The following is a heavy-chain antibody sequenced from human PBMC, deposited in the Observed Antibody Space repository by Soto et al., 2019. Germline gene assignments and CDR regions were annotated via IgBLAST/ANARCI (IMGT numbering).Heavy chain of an antibody. CDR2: IHPSASSA. V-gene: IGHV5-10-1*01. CDR3: ARGFRDATTRYGAHWLDP. J-gene: IGHJ5*02. D-gene: IGHD4-17*01. Sequence: HGESLKISCKASGYTFSADWITWVRQMPGKGLEWVGRIHPSASSADYGPSFGGHVSISVDKALNTVYLQWSNLTTADTAIYFCARGFRDATTRYGAHWLDPWGQGTLVTVSS. CDR1: GYTFSADW.